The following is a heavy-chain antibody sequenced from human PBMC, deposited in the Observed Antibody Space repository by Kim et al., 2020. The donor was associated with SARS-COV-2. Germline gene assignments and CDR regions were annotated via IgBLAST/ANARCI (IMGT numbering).Heavy chain of an antibody. V-gene: IGHV3-48*02. D-gene: IGHD1-26*01. Sequence: ESVKGRFTISRDNAKNSLDLQMTGLRDEDTAVYYCAGDESGTHPHWRFDLWGQGTLVTVSS. CDR3: AGDESGTHPHWRFDL. J-gene: IGHJ5*02.